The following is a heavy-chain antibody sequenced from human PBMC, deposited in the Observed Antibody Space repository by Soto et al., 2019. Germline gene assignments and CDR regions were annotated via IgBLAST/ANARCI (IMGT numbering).Heavy chain of an antibody. D-gene: IGHD3-22*01. J-gene: IGHJ5*02. CDR2: LIPIFGTG. V-gene: IGHV1-69*13. CDR1: GGTFNNNG. CDR3: AIDRMHFDRNGYSGRRLLDP. Sequence: SVKVSCKASGGTFNNNGVTWVRQAPGQGLEWMGGLIPIFGTGSYAQRFQGRVTLIADESTSTAYMELNSLRSEDTAVYYCAIDRMHFDRNGYSGRRLLDPWGQGTLVTVYS.